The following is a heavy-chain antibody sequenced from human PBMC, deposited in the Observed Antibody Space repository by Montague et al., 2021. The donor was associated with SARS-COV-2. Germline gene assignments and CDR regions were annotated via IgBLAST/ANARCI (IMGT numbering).Heavy chain of an antibody. J-gene: IGHJ4*02. CDR3: ARGMIRGVTTPFDY. V-gene: IGHV4-39*02. CDR2: IYYSWFP. Sequence: SETLSLTCSVSSGSIITSGYSLGCTRQPPGKEPAWLGNIYYSWFPYYNPSLQSRGTIPVDTSKNHLALRLSSATAADTAVYFCARGMIRGVTTPFDYWGQGSQVTVFS. D-gene: IGHD3-10*01. CDR1: SGSIITSGYS.